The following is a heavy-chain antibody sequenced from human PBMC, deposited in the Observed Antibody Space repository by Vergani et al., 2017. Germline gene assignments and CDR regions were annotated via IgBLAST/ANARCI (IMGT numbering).Heavy chain of an antibody. J-gene: IGHJ4*02. CDR3: ASMVRGRFDY. V-gene: IGHV3-23*04. D-gene: IGHD3-10*01. Sequence: EVQLVESGGTLVRPGGSLRLSCAASGFIFKDIWMTWVRQAPGKGLEWVSAISGSGGSTYYADSVKGRFTISRDNSKNTLYLQMNSLRAEDTAVYYCASMVRGRFDYWGQGTLVTVSS. CDR1: GFIFKDIW. CDR2: ISGSGGST.